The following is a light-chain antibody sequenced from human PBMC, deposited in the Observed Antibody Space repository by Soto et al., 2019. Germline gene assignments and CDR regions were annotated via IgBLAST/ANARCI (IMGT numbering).Light chain of an antibody. V-gene: IGLV2-14*01. CDR1: SRDIGAYNY. CDR3: SSYTISTTL. J-gene: IGLJ2*01. CDR2: DVS. Sequence: QSVLTQPASVSGSPGQSITISCTGTSRDIGAYNYVAWYQQHPGKAPKVMIYDVSNRPSGVSDRFSGSKSGNTASLTISGLQAEDEADYYCSSYTISTTLFGGGTKVTVL.